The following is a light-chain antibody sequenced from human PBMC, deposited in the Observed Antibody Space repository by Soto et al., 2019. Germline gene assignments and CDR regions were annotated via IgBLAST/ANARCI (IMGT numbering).Light chain of an antibody. J-gene: IGLJ2*01. CDR3: GADHGSGSNFGWGV. Sequence: QSVLTQPPSASASLGASVTLTCTLSSGYSNYKVDWYQQRPGKGPRFVMRVGTGGIVGSKGDGIPDRFSVLGSGLNRYLTIKNIQEEDESDYHCGADHGSGSNFGWGVFGGGTKLTVL. V-gene: IGLV9-49*01. CDR2: VGTGGIVG. CDR1: SGYSNYK.